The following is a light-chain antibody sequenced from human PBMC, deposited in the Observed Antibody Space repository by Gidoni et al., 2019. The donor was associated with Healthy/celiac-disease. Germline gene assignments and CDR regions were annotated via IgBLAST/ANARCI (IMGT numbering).Light chain of an antibody. CDR2: GAS. CDR1: QSVSSN. J-gene: IGKJ1*01. Sequence: EIVMTKSPATLSVSPGERATLSCRASQSVSSNLAWYQQQPGQAPRLLIYGASTRATGIPARFSGSGSGTEFTLTISSLQSEDFAVYYCQQYHNWPPWTFXQXTKVEIK. CDR3: QQYHNWPPWT. V-gene: IGKV3-15*01.